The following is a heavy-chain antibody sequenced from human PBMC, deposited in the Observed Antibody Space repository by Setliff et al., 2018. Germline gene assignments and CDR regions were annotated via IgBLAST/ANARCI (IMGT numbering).Heavy chain of an antibody. V-gene: IGHV1-3*01. J-gene: IGHJ4*02. Sequence: ASVKVSCKASGYTFTNYAMHWVRQAPGQRLEWLEWISGGNGNTLYSQRFQDRITISRDTSATTVHMELSSLRSDDTAVYYCARMSTSGPHYDYWGQGTLVTVSS. CDR1: GYTFTNYA. CDR3: ARMSTSGPHYDY. CDR2: ISGGNGNT. D-gene: IGHD2-8*02.